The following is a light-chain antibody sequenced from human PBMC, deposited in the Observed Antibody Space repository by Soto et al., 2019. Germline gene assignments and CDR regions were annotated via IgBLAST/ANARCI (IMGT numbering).Light chain of an antibody. CDR2: STS. Sequence: QSVLTQPPSASGTPGQIVAISCSGSSSNIGSNTVTWYQQLPGTAPKLLIYSTSQRSSGVPGRFSGSKSGASASLSISGLQSEVEADYYCAAWDDRLGVYVFGTGTKVTVL. CDR3: AAWDDRLGVYV. V-gene: IGLV1-44*01. J-gene: IGLJ1*01. CDR1: SSNIGSNT.